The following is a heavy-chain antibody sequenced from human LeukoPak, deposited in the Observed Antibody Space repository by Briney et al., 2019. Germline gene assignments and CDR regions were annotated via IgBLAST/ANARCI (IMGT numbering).Heavy chain of an antibody. CDR1: GGSFSGYS. V-gene: IGHV4-34*01. CDR3: ARSRNTAKGGGYFDY. CDR2: INHSGTT. Sequence: SETLSLTCAVYGGSFSGYSWTWIRQPPGKGLEWIGEINHSGTTDYNPSLQSRVTISVNTSKNQFSLKLSSVTAADTAVYYCARSRNTAKGGGYFDYWGQGTLVTVSS. D-gene: IGHD5-18*01. J-gene: IGHJ4*02.